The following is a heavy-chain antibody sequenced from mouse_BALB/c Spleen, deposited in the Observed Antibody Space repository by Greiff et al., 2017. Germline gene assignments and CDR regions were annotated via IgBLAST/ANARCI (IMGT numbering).Heavy chain of an antibody. CDR2: IYPGSGNT. J-gene: IGHJ1*01. D-gene: IGHD2-2*01. CDR1: GYTFTDYY. Sequence: QVQLKQSGPELVKPGASVKISCKASGYTFTDYYINWVKQKPGQGLEWIGWIYPGSGNTKYNEKFKGKATLTVDTSSSTAYMQLSSLTSEDTAVYFCFYYGYDWYFDVWGAGTTVTVSS. CDR3: FYYGYDWYFDV. V-gene: IGHV1-84*02.